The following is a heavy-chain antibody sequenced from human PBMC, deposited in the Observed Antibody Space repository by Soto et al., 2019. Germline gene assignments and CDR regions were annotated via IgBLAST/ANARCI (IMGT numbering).Heavy chain of an antibody. CDR3: AREGQPAAGTTPHN. Sequence: GESLKISCAASGFNFSSYAMHWVRQAPGKGLEWVAVISYDGGKKYYADSLKGRFTISRDNSKNTLYVEMNSLSAEDTAVYYCAREGQPAAGTTPHNWGQGTLVTVSS. D-gene: IGHD6-13*01. J-gene: IGHJ4*02. CDR1: GFNFSSYA. CDR2: ISYDGGKK. V-gene: IGHV3-30*04.